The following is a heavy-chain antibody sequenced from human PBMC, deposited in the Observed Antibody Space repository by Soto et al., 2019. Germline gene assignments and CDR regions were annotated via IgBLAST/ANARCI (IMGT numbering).Heavy chain of an antibody. V-gene: IGHV1-8*01. D-gene: IGHD5-12*01. CDR1: GYTFTSYD. J-gene: IGHJ4*02. Sequence: ASVKVSCKASGYTFTSYDINWVRQATGQGLEWMGWMNPNSGNTGYAQKFQGRVTMTRNTSISTAYMELSSLRSEDTAVYYCARGFTWLRLMLGSSDPTSDYWGQGTLVTVSS. CDR2: MNPNSGNT. CDR3: ARGFTWLRLMLGSSDPTSDY.